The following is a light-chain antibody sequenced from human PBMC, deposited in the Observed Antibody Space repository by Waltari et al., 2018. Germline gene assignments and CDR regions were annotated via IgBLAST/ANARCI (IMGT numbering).Light chain of an antibody. CDR1: NSDVDIFGR. CDR3: SSYTSSSTWV. V-gene: IGLV2-18*02. Sequence: QSALTQPPSVSGSPGQSVIISCTGTNSDVDIFGRVSWYQQSPGTAPRLMIYEVSNLPLGVPDPLSGSKSGNTASLTISGLQAEDEGDYYCSSYTSSSTWVFGGGTKVTVL. CDR2: EVS. J-gene: IGLJ3*02.